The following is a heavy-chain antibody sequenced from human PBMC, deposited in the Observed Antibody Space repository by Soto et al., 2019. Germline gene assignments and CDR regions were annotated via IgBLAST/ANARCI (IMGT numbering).Heavy chain of an antibody. Sequence: SVKVSCKASGGTFSSYTISWVRQAPGQGLEWMGRIIPILGIANYAQKFQGRVTITADKSTSTAYMELSSLRSEDTAVYYCARSGFYGEYVYYFDDWGQGTLVTVSS. CDR2: IIPILGIA. CDR1: GGTFSSYT. V-gene: IGHV1-69*02. J-gene: IGHJ4*02. D-gene: IGHD4-17*01. CDR3: ARSGFYGEYVYYFDD.